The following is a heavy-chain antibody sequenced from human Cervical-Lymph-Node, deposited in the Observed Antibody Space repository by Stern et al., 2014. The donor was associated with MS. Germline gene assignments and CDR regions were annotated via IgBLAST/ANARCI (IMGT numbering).Heavy chain of an antibody. Sequence: QITLKESGPTLVKPTQTVTLTCTLSGFSVATAGVGVGWIRQPPGKALEWLALIFLDDDKLYSPSWKNRRTIIKDTSKNQVVLTMTNVDPVDTATYYCAHSRVKYCRGGTCYSSLFDYWGQGTLVTVSS. CDR3: AHSRVKYCRGGTCYSSLFDY. V-gene: IGHV2-5*02. CDR2: IFLDDDK. J-gene: IGHJ4*02. CDR1: GFSVATAGVG. D-gene: IGHD2-15*01.